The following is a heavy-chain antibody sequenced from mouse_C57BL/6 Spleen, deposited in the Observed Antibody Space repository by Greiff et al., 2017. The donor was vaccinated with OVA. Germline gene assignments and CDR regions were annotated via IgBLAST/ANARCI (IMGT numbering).Heavy chain of an antibody. J-gene: IGHJ4*01. Sequence: QVQLQQSGAELVKPGASVKISCKASGYTFTDYYINWVKQRPGQGLEWIGKIGPGSGSTYYNEKFKGKATLTADKSSSTDYMQLSSLTSEDSAVYFWAKSDSNYAMDYWGQGTSVTVSS. D-gene: IGHD2-5*01. CDR3: AKSDSNYAMDY. CDR1: GYTFTDYY. CDR2: IGPGSGST. V-gene: IGHV1-77*01.